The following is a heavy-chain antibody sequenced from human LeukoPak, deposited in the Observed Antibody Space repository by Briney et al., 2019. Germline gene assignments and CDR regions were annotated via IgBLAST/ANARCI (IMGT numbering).Heavy chain of an antibody. Sequence: PGGSLRLSGAASGFTLCKYGMKWVRQAAGKGLEYVSGISKSGDITHYVDSVKGRFTISRDNSKNTLYLQMNSLRAEDTALYYCATEGFYYWGPGTLVTVSS. CDR1: GFTLCKYG. V-gene: IGHV3-23*01. CDR3: ATEGFYY. J-gene: IGHJ4*02. CDR2: ISKSGDIT.